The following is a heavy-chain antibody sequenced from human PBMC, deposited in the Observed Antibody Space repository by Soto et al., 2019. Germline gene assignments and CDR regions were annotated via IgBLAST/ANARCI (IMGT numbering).Heavy chain of an antibody. D-gene: IGHD6-6*01. J-gene: IGHJ6*02. CDR3: ARDSNGSSSYYYYGMDV. Sequence: GGSLRLSCAASGFTFSSYAMHWVRQAPGKGLEWVAVISYDGSNKYYADSVKGRFTISRDNSKNTLYLQMNSLRAEDTAVYYCARDSNGSSSYYYYGMDVWGQGTTVTVSS. CDR1: GFTFSSYA. CDR2: ISYDGSNK. V-gene: IGHV3-30*04.